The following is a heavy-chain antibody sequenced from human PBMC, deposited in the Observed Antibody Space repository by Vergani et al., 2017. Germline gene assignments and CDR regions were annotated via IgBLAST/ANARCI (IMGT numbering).Heavy chain of an antibody. Sequence: QVQLVESGGGLVKPGGSLRLSCAASGFTFSDYYMSWIRQAPGKGPEWVSYISSSSSYTNYADSVKGRFTISRDNAKNSLYLQMNSLRAEDTAVYYCAGGGRQQLAYIDYWGQGTLVTVSS. V-gene: IGHV3-11*05. CDR1: GFTFSDYY. CDR2: ISSSSSYT. J-gene: IGHJ4*02. D-gene: IGHD6-13*01. CDR3: AGGGRQQLAYIDY.